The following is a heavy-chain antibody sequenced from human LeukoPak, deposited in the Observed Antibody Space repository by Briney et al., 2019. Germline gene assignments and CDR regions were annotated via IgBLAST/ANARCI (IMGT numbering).Heavy chain of an antibody. V-gene: IGHV3-33*01. CDR1: GLTFSSYG. D-gene: IGHD1-26*01. Sequence: GRSLRLSCAASGLTFSSYGMHWVRQAPGKGLEWVAVIWYDGSQKYHADSVKGRFTISRDNPENTLFLQMSSLRVEDTAVYYCARDAGDVGARAFDYWSQGTLVTVSS. CDR2: IWYDGSQK. J-gene: IGHJ4*02. CDR3: ARDAGDVGARAFDY.